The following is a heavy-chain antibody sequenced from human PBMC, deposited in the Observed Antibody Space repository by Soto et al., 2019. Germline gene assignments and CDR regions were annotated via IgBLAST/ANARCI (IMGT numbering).Heavy chain of an antibody. CDR2: ISGNGGST. CDR1: GFPFSNYA. D-gene: IGHD2-2*01. V-gene: IGHV3-23*01. CDR3: AKRPASIITFDY. Sequence: PGGSLTLSCAASGFPFSNYAMSWVRPAPGKGLEWVSTISGNGGSTYYADSVKGRFTISRDNSKNMLFLQINSLRDDDSAVYYCAKRPASIITFDYWGQGTPVTVSS. J-gene: IGHJ4*02.